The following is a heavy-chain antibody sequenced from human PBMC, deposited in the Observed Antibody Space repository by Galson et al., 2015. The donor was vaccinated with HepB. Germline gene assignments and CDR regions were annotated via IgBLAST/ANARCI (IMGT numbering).Heavy chain of an antibody. CDR3: ARDSSGWYRGPLGWFDP. D-gene: IGHD6-19*01. Sequence: SVKVSCKASGGAFSSYAISWVRQAPGQGLEWMGRIIPILGIANYAQKFQGRVTITADKSKSTAYMELSSLRSEDTAVYYCARDSSGWYRGPLGWFDPWGQGTLVTVSS. V-gene: IGHV1-69*04. J-gene: IGHJ5*02. CDR1: GGAFSSYA. CDR2: IIPILGIA.